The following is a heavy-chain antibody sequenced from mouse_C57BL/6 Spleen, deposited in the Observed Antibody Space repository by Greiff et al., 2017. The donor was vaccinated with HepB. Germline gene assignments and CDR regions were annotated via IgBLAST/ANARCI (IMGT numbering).Heavy chain of an antibody. CDR3: ARVYYSYAMDY. J-gene: IGHJ4*01. D-gene: IGHD1-1*01. CDR2: IHPNSGST. Sequence: QVQLQQPGAELVKPGASVKLSCKASGYTFTSYWMHWVKQRPGQGLEWIGMIHPNSGSTNYNEKFKSKATLTVDKSSSTAYMQLSSLTSEDSAVYYCARVYYSYAMDYWGQGTSVTVSS. CDR1: GYTFTSYW. V-gene: IGHV1-64*01.